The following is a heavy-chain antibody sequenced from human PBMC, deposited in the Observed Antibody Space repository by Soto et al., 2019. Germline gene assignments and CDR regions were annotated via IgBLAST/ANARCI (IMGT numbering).Heavy chain of an antibody. CDR1: GYTFTGYY. D-gene: IGHD6-13*01. CDR2: INPNSGGT. CDR3: ARQWRRGLAAADLHP. V-gene: IGHV1-2*02. J-gene: IGHJ5*02. Sequence: ASVKVSCKASGYTFTGYYMHWVRQAPGQGLEWMGWINPNSGGTNYAQKFQGRVTLTRDTSISTAYMELSRLRSDDTAVYYCARQWRRGLAAADLHPWGQGTLVPVSS.